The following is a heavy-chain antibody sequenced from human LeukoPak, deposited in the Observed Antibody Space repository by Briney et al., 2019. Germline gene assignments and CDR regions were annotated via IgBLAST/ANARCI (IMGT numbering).Heavy chain of an antibody. CDR2: INHSGGT. CDR1: GGSFSGYY. J-gene: IGHJ5*02. D-gene: IGHD3-10*01. Sequence: SETLSLTCAVYGGSFSGYYWSWIRQPPGKGLEWMGEINHSGGTNYNPSLKSRGTISVDTCKNQFSLKLSSVTAADTAVYYCARGAWARYYYGSGSYYNAGFDPWGQGTLVTVSS. V-gene: IGHV4-34*01. CDR3: ARGAWARYYYGSGSYYNAGFDP.